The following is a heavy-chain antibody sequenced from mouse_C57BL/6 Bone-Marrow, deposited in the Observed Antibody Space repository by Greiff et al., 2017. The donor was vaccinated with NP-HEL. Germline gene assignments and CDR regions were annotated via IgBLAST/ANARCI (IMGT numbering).Heavy chain of an antibody. J-gene: IGHJ1*03. D-gene: IGHD2-1*01. CDR1: GYTFTSYW. CDR2: IDPSDSYT. CDR3: ARDGNGYFDV. V-gene: IGHV1-69*01. Sequence: QVQLQQPGAELVMPGASVKLSCKASGYTFTSYWMHWVKQRPGQGLEWIGEIDPSDSYTNYNQKFKGKSTLTVGKSSSTAYMQLSSLTSEDSAVYYCARDGNGYFDVWGTGTTVTVTA.